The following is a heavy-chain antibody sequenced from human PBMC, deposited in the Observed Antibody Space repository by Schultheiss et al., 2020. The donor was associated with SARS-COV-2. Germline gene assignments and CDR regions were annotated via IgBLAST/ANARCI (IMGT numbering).Heavy chain of an antibody. Sequence: SETLSLTCTVSGGSISSYYWSWIRQPPGKGLEWIGYIYYSGSTYYNPSLKSLVTISVDTSKNQFSLKLSSVTAADTAVYYCARDRDSGSLNWFDPWGQGTLVTVSS. V-gene: IGHV4-59*01. CDR2: IYYSGST. D-gene: IGHD1-26*01. CDR3: ARDRDSGSLNWFDP. CDR1: GGSISSYY. J-gene: IGHJ5*02.